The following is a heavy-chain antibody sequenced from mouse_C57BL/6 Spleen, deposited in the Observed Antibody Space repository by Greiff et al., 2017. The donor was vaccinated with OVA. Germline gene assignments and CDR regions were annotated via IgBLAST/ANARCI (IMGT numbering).Heavy chain of an antibody. V-gene: IGHV1-82*01. CDR1: GYAFSSSW. CDR3: ARDAGNFAY. J-gene: IGHJ3*01. Sequence: QVQLQQSGPELVKPGASVKISCKASGYAFSSSWMNWVKQRPGKGLEWIGRIYPGGGGTNYNGKFKGKATLTADKSSSTAYIQLRSLTSEDSAVYFCARDAGNFAYWGQGTLVTVSA. D-gene: IGHD2-1*01. CDR2: IYPGGGGT.